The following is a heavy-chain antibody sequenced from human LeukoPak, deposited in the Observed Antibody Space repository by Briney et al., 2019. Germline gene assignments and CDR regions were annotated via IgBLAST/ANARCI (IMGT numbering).Heavy chain of an antibody. D-gene: IGHD2-15*01. CDR3: ARDSTWGYPGY. CDR2: IYYSGST. Sequence: KTSQTLSLTCAVSGGSISSGGYSWGWIRQPPGKGLEWIGSIYYSGSTYYNPSLKSRVTISVDTSKNQFSLKLSSVTAADTAVYYCARDSTWGYPGYWGQGTLVTVSS. V-gene: IGHV4-39*07. CDR1: GGSISSGGYS. J-gene: IGHJ4*02.